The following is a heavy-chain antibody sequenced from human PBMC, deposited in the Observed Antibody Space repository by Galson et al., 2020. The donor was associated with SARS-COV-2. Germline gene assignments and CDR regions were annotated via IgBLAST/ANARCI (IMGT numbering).Heavy chain of an antibody. D-gene: IGHD3-10*01. CDR1: GYSFSDYW. Sequence: GESLKISCKGSGYSFSDYWIGWVRQMPGKGLEWMGIIYPGDSDTRYSPLLQGQVTISADKSISTVYLQWSSLKASDTAIYYCARPVLQRGTTRYYYYDTDVWGQGTTVTVS. CDR2: IYPGDSDT. V-gene: IGHV5-51*01. J-gene: IGHJ6*02. CDR3: ARPVLQRGTTRYYYYDTDV.